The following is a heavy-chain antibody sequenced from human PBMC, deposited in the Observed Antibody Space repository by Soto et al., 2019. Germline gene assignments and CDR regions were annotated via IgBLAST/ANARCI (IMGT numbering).Heavy chain of an antibody. Sequence: PGGSLRLSCAASGFTFSTYGMHWVRQAPGKGLEWVAVIWVDGSKKYYADSVNGRFTISRDNSKNTLYLQMNSLRAEDTAVYYCAKDHPQGGYAVNDAFDIWGQGTMVTVSS. J-gene: IGHJ3*02. CDR2: IWVDGSKK. D-gene: IGHD6-25*01. CDR1: GFTFSTYG. V-gene: IGHV3-33*06. CDR3: AKDHPQGGYAVNDAFDI.